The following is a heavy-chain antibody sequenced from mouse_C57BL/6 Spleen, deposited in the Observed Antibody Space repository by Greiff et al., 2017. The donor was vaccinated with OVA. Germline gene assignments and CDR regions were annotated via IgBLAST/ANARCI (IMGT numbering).Heavy chain of an antibody. Sequence: EVMLVESGGDLVKPGGSLKLSCAASGFTFSSYGMSWVRQTPDKRLEWVATISSGGSYTYYPESVKGRFTISRDNAKNTRYLQMSSLKSEDTAMYYCARHGDSSGYVWFAYWGQGTLVTVSA. CDR1: GFTFSSYG. CDR2: ISSGGSYT. D-gene: IGHD3-2*02. J-gene: IGHJ3*01. V-gene: IGHV5-6*02. CDR3: ARHGDSSGYVWFAY.